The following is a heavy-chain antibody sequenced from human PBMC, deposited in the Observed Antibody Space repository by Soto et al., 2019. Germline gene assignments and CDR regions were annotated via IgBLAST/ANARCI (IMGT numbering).Heavy chain of an antibody. CDR2: INSDGSST. Sequence: PGGSLRLSCAASGFTFSNYWMHWVRQPPGKGPVWVSRINSDGSSTMYADSVKGRFTVSRDDSKNTVYLQTNSLRAEDTAVYFCVRERRGLGIGFDHWGQGTLVTVSS. CDR1: GFTFSNYW. V-gene: IGHV3-74*03. D-gene: IGHD6-19*01. CDR3: VRERRGLGIGFDH. J-gene: IGHJ4*02.